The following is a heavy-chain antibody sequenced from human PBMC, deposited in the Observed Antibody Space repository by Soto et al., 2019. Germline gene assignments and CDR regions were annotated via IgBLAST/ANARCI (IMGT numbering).Heavy chain of an antibody. V-gene: IGHV1-46*01. CDR2: INPSGGST. J-gene: IGHJ4*02. CDR3: ARGLYYFDY. CDR1: GYTFTSYY. D-gene: IGHD2-2*02. Sequence: ASVKVSCKASGYTFTSYYMHWVRQAPGQGLEWMGIINPSGGSTSYAQKFQGRVTISVDTSKDQFSLKLSSVTAADTAVYYCARGLYYFDYWGQGTLVTVSS.